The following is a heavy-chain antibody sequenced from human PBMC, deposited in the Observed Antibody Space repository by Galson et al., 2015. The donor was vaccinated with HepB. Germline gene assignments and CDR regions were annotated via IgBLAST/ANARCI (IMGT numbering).Heavy chain of an antibody. CDR1: GYTFTHYG. CDR2: ISAYSGNT. Sequence: SVKVSCKASGYTFTHYGITWVRQAPGQGLEWMGWISAYSGNTDYAQNLQGRVTMTTDKSTSTAYMDLRSLRSDDTAVYYCARRSDIYYDFWSNYYAYYFDYWGQGTLVTVSS. D-gene: IGHD3-3*01. J-gene: IGHJ4*02. CDR3: ARRSDIYYDFWSNYYAYYFDY. V-gene: IGHV1-18*04.